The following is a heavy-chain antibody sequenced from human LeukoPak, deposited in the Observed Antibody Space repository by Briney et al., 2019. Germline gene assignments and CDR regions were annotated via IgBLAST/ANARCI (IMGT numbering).Heavy chain of an antibody. CDR3: ARLVGATTCFDY. Sequence: SETLSLTCTVSGGSISSSSYYWGWIRQPPGKGLEGIGTIYYAGSTYYNPSLKSRFTISVDTSKNQFSLKLSSVTAADTAVYYCARLVGATTCFDYWGQGTLVTVSS. V-gene: IGHV4-39*01. CDR1: GGSISSSSYY. D-gene: IGHD1-26*01. CDR2: IYYAGST. J-gene: IGHJ4*02.